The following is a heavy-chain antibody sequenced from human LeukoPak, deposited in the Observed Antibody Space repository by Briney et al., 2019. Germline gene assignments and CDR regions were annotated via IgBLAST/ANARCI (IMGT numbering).Heavy chain of an antibody. CDR2: INPIFGTA. Sequence: GASVKVSCKASGGTFSSYAISWVRQAPGQGLEWMGGINPIFGTANYAQKFQGRVTITADESTSTAYMELSSLRSEDTAVYYCARVPGIAVADVGYYYGMDVWGQGTTVTVSS. J-gene: IGHJ6*02. D-gene: IGHD6-19*01. CDR1: GGTFSSYA. V-gene: IGHV1-69*13. CDR3: ARVPGIAVADVGYYYGMDV.